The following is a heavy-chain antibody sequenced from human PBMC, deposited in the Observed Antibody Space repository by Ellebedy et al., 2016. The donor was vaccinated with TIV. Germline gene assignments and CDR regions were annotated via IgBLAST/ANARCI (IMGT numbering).Heavy chain of an antibody. J-gene: IGHJ5*02. CDR3: ARRGSYGDYAVQINSWFDR. Sequence: PGGSLRLSCVASGFSFRSCWMSWVRQAPGKGLEWVANIYQDGSNQYYVDSVKGRFTISRDNANKSLFLQMNSLRGEDTAVYYCARRGSYGDYAVQINSWFDRWGRGTLVTVSS. D-gene: IGHD4-17*01. CDR2: IYQDGSNQ. CDR1: GFSFRSCW. V-gene: IGHV3-7*01.